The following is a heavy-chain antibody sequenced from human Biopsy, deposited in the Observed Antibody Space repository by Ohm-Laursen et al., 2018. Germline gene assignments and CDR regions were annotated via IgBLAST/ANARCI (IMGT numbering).Heavy chain of an antibody. CDR3: ARGGTLVVVPTAVLHSFDI. CDR2: ISTYNGNT. J-gene: IGHJ3*02. CDR1: GYTFSSYG. Sequence: SSVKVSCNASGYTFSSYGINWVRQAPGQGLEWLGWISTYNGNTNYAQNLQGRVAMTTDTSTSTAYMELRSLRSDDTAVYYCARGGTLVVVPTAVLHSFDIWGQGTMVTVSS. V-gene: IGHV1-18*01. D-gene: IGHD2-2*01.